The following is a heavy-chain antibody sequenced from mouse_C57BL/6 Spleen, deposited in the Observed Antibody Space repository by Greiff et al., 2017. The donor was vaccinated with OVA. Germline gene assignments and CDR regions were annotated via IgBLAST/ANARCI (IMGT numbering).Heavy chain of an antibody. V-gene: IGHV5-17*01. D-gene: IGHD4-1*01. CDR3: ARGGLTGTKARDY. CDR2: ISSGSSTI. J-gene: IGHJ4*01. CDR1: GFTFSDYG. Sequence: DVKLVESGGGLVKPGGSLKLSCAASGFTFSDYGMHWVRQAPEKGLEWVAYISSGSSTIYYADTVKGRFTISRDNAKNTLFLQMTSLRSEDTAMYYCARGGLTGTKARDYWGQGTAVTVSS.